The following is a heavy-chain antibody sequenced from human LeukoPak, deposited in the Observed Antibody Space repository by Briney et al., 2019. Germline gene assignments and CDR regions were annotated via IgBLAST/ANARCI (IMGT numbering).Heavy chain of an antibody. J-gene: IGHJ6*02. D-gene: IGHD3-10*01. V-gene: IGHV3-7*01. Sequence: PGGSLRLPCAASGFTFSSYWMSWVRQAPGKGLEWVDNIKQDGSEKYYVDSVKGRFTISRDNAKNSLYLQMNSLRAEDTAVYYCARETRTRALIIYYYYGMDVWGQGTTVTVSS. CDR1: GFTFSSYW. CDR3: ARETRTRALIIYYYYGMDV. CDR2: IKQDGSEK.